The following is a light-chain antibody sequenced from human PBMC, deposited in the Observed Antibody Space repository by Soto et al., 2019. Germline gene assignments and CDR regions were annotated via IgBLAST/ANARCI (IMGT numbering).Light chain of an antibody. CDR3: QQYYSYPQVT. Sequence: IQVTQSASALSASVGDRVTIPCRASQRISSYFCWYQQKPRKAPKLLIYAASTLQSGVPSSFSGSGSGTDFTLTISCLLSEDFATYYCQQYYSYPQVTFGQGTKVDIK. CDR2: AAS. J-gene: IGKJ1*01. V-gene: IGKV1-9*01. CDR1: QRISSY.